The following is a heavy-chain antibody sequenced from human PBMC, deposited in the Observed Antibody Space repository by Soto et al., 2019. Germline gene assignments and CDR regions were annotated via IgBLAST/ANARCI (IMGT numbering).Heavy chain of an antibody. CDR1: GFTFSSYG. J-gene: IGHJ6*02. V-gene: IGHV3-30*18. CDR3: AKKSGTHLYYYGMDV. CDR2: ISYDGSNK. Sequence: PGGSLRLSCAASGFTFSSYGMHWVRQAPGKGLEWVAVISYDGSNKYYADSVKGRFTISRDNSKNTLYLQMNSLRAEDTAVYYCAKKSGTHLYYYGMDVWGQGTTATVSS. D-gene: IGHD1-1*01.